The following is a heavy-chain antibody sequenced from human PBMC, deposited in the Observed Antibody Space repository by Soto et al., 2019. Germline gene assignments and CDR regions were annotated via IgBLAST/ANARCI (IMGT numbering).Heavy chain of an antibody. J-gene: IGHJ5*02. CDR1: GYTFTSYD. CDR3: ARVWPQSPWFDP. D-gene: IGHD2-21*01. Sequence: ASVKVSCKASGYTFTSYDINWVRQATGQGLEWMGWMNPNSGNTGYAQKFQGRVTMTRNTSISTAYMELSSLRSEDTAVYYCARVWPQSPWFDPWGQGTLVTVSS. V-gene: IGHV1-8*01. CDR2: MNPNSGNT.